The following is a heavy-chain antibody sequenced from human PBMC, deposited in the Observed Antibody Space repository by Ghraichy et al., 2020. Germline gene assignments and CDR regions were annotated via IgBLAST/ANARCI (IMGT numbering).Heavy chain of an antibody. CDR3: ARASITIFGVVIERYFDY. CDR2: INHSGST. Sequence: SETLSLTCAVYGGSFSGYYWSWIRQPPGKGLEWIGEINHSGSTNYNPSLKSRVTLSVDTSKNQFSLKLSSVTAADTAVYYCARASITIFGVVIERYFDYWGQGTTVIVSS. V-gene: IGHV4-34*01. D-gene: IGHD3-3*01. CDR1: GGSFSGYY. J-gene: IGHJ4*03.